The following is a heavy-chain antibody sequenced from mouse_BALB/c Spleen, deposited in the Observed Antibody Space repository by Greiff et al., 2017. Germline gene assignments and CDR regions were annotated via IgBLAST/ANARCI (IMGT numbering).Heavy chain of an antibody. D-gene: IGHD2-3*01. Sequence: EVQLVESGGGLVKPGGSLKLSCAASGFTFSSYAMSWVRQTPEKRLEWVASISSGGITYYPDSVKGRFTISRDNARNILYLQMSSLRSEDTAMYYCARGNDGYYAMDYWGQGTSVTVSS. V-gene: IGHV5-6-5*01. CDR1: GFTFSSYA. CDR2: ISSGGIT. J-gene: IGHJ4*01. CDR3: ARGNDGYYAMDY.